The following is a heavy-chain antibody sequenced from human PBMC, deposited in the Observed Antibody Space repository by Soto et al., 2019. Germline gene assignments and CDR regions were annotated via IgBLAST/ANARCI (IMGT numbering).Heavy chain of an antibody. D-gene: IGHD5-12*01. CDR2: INAGNGNT. CDR1: GYTFTSYA. Sequence: ASVKVSCKASGYTFTSYAMHWVRQAPGQRLEWMGWINAGNGNTKYSQKFQGRVTITRDTSASTAYMELSSLRSEDTAVYYCARGKVEMATSDAFDIWGQGTMVT. J-gene: IGHJ3*02. V-gene: IGHV1-3*01. CDR3: ARGKVEMATSDAFDI.